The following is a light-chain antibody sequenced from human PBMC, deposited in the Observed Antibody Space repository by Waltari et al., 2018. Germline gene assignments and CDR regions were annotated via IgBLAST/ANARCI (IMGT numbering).Light chain of an antibody. Sequence: QSALTQPASVSGSPGQSIAISCTGTSSDIGAYNHVYWYQQHPGKAPKLIIYEVSKRPSGFSTRFSCSKSGNTASLTISGLQAEDEADYYCNSFTTSATHVFGTGTKVSVL. J-gene: IGLJ1*01. CDR3: NSFTTSATHV. CDR1: SSDIGAYNH. V-gene: IGLV2-14*01. CDR2: EVS.